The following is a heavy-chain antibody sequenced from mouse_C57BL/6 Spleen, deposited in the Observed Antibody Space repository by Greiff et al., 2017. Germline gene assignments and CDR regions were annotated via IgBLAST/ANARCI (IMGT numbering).Heavy chain of an antibody. CDR1: GYTFTSYW. D-gene: IGHD4-1*01. CDR2: IHPSDSDT. V-gene: IGHV1-74*01. CDR3: AKSSWGYAIDY. Sequence: QVKLQQPGAELVKPGASVKVSCTASGYTFTSYWMHWVKQRPGQGLEWIGRIHPSDSDTNYNQKFKGKATLTVDKSSSTAYMQLSSLTSEDSAVYYCAKSSWGYAIDYWGQGTSVTVSA. J-gene: IGHJ4*01.